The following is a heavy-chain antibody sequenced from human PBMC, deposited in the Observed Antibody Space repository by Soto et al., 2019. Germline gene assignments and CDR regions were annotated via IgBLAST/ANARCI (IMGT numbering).Heavy chain of an antibody. CDR1: GFVLSSYS. J-gene: IGHJ4*02. Sequence: EVQLVESGGGLVQPGGSLRLSCAASGFVLSSYSMSWVRQAPGKGLEWVSYIGTGTRTRYYADSVKGRFTISRDNGKNSLFLQMNSRRDEDTALYYGARSDRYGLGYWGQGTLVTVSS. V-gene: IGHV3-48*02. CDR2: IGTGTRTR. CDR3: ARSDRYGLGY. D-gene: IGHD3-10*01.